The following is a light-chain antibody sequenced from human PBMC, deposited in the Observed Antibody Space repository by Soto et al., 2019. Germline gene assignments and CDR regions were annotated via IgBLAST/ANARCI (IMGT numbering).Light chain of an antibody. CDR1: SSNIGAGYD. CDR2: GNS. V-gene: IGLV1-40*01. Sequence: QSVLTQPPSVSGPPGQRVTISCTGSSSNIGAGYDVHWYQQLPGTAPKLLIYGNSNRPSGVPDRFSGSKSGTSASLAITGLQAEDEADYYCQSYDSSLSALYVFGTGTKLTVL. J-gene: IGLJ1*01. CDR3: QSYDSSLSALYV.